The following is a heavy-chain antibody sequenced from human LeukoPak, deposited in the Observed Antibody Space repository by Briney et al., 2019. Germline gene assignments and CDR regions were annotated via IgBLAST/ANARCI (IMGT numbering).Heavy chain of an antibody. CDR2: INPNSGGT. D-gene: IGHD3-10*01. J-gene: IGHJ5*02. CDR3: AREILLWFGEPNWFDP. V-gene: IGHV1-2*02. Sequence: GASVKVSCKASGYTFTGYYMHWVRQAPGQGLEWMGWINPNSGGTNYAQKFQGRVTMTRDTSISTAYMELSRLRSDDTAVYYCAREILLWFGEPNWFDPWGQGTLVTVSS. CDR1: GYTFTGYY.